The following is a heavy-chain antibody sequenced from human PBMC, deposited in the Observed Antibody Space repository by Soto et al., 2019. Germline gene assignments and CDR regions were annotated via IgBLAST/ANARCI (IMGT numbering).Heavy chain of an antibody. D-gene: IGHD2-21*01. CDR2: INHSGST. CDR3: ARDKIPGLFDY. J-gene: IGHJ4*02. CDR1: GGSFSGYY. Sequence: SETLSLTCAFYGGSFSGYYWTWIRQPPGTGLEWIGEINHSGSTNYNPSLKSRVTISVDTSKNQFSLKLTSVTAADTAVYYCARDKIPGLFDYWGQGTLVTVSS. V-gene: IGHV4-34*01.